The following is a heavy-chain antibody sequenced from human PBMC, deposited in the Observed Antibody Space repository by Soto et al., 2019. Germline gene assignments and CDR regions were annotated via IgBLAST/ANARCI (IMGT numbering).Heavy chain of an antibody. CDR1: GFTFSDYW. D-gene: IGHD2-2*01. Sequence: LRLSCEASGFTFSDYWMSWVRQAPGKGPEWVANIKFDGSEKQYVDSVRGRFTISRDNSRSSLSLQMNSLRAGDTAVYYCVKDGGYCSSSTCYAPRNHYFDSWGQGTLVTVSS. CDR3: VKDGGYCSSSTCYAPRNHYFDS. J-gene: IGHJ4*02. V-gene: IGHV3-7*03. CDR2: IKFDGSEK.